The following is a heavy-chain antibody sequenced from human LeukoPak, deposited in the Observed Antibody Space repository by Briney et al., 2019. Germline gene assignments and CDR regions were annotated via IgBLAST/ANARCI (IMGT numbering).Heavy chain of an antibody. J-gene: IGHJ4*02. CDR2: IYRGGNT. Sequence: GGSLRLSCAASGFTFRSYNFHWVRQAPGKGLEWVSVIYRGGNTYYADSVKGRFTISRDNSKNTLYLQMNSLRAEDTAVYYCARLWFGELAFDYWGQGTLVTVSS. V-gene: IGHV3-66*01. CDR3: ARLWFGELAFDY. CDR1: GFTFRSYN. D-gene: IGHD3-10*01.